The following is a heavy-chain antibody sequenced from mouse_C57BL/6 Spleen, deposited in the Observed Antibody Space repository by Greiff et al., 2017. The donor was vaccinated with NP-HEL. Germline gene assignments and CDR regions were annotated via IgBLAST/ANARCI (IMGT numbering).Heavy chain of an antibody. CDR1: GYTFTSYG. D-gene: IGHD2-3*01. Sequence: QVHVKQSGAELARPGASVKLSCKASGYTFTSYGISWVKQRTGQGLEWIGEIYPRSGNTYYNEKFKGKATLTADKSSSTAYMELRSLTSEDSAVYFCARRDDGYYRFAYWGQGTLVTVSA. CDR2: IYPRSGNT. CDR3: ARRDDGYYRFAY. J-gene: IGHJ3*01. V-gene: IGHV1-81*01.